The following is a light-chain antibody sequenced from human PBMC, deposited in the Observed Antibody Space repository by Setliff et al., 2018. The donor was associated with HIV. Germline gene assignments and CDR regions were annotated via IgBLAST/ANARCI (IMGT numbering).Light chain of an antibody. CDR2: MNN. Sequence: QSVLTQQPSASGTPGQRVTISCSGSSSNIGSNTVNWYQQLPGTAPKLLIYMNNQRPSGVPDRLSGSKSGTSASLAISGLQPEDEADYYCAAWDDSLNGHVVFGGGTKVTVL. CDR1: SSNIGSNT. V-gene: IGLV1-44*01. CDR3: AAWDDSLNGHVV. J-gene: IGLJ2*01.